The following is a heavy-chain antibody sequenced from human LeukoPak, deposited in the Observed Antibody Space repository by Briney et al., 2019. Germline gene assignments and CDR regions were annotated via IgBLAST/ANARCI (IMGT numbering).Heavy chain of an antibody. V-gene: IGHV1-2*02. CDR1: GYTFTGYY. Sequence: ASVKVSCKASGYTFTGYYMHWVRQAPGQGLEWMGWINPNSGGTNYAQKFQGRVTITRNTSISTAYMELSSLRSEDTAVYYCARGGYSWCMLPRLCYYYYYMDVWGKGTTVTVSS. J-gene: IGHJ6*03. D-gene: IGHD2-8*01. CDR2: INPNSGGT. CDR3: ARGGYSWCMLPRLCYYYYYMDV.